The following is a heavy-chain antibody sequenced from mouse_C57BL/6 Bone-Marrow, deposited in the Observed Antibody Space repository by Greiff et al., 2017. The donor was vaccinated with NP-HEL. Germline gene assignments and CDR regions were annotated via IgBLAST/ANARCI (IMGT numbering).Heavy chain of an antibody. CDR3: VNHGDYGSSCGDFDV. CDR1: GFTFSDYY. D-gene: IGHD1-1*01. Sequence: EVQLQESGGGLVQPGGSLKLSCAASGFTFSDYYMYWVRQTPEKRLEWVAYISNGGGSTYYPDTVKGRFTISRDNATNTLYLQISSLKSEDTAMYYCVNHGDYGSSCGDFDVWGTGTTVTVSS. CDR2: ISNGGGST. J-gene: IGHJ1*03. V-gene: IGHV5-12*01.